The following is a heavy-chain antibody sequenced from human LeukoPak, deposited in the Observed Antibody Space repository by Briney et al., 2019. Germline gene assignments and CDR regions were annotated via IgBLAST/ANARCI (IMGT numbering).Heavy chain of an antibody. CDR1: GFTFRNYG. CDR3: ARDRFYYDSSGYPAFDY. D-gene: IGHD3-22*01. CDR2: ISSSSNYI. V-gene: IGHV3-21*01. J-gene: IGHJ4*02. Sequence: SGGSLRLSCAASGFTFRNYGMHWVRQAPGKGLEWVSSISSSSNYIYYTDSVKGRFTISRDNAENSLYLQMNSLRAEDTAVYYCARDRFYYDSSGYPAFDYWGQGTLVTVSS.